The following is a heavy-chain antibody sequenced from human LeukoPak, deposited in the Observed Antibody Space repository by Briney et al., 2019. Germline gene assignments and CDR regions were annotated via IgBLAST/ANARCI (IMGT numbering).Heavy chain of an antibody. D-gene: IGHD2-15*01. Sequence: GALRLSCAASGFTFSNYAMSWVRQAPGKGLEWVSAISGSGATTYFADSVKGRFTISRDNAKNSLYLQMNSLRAEDTAVYYCARPSRVVAPFDYWGQGTLVTVSS. CDR3: ARPSRVVAPFDY. V-gene: IGHV3-23*01. CDR2: ISGSGATT. J-gene: IGHJ4*02. CDR1: GFTFSNYA.